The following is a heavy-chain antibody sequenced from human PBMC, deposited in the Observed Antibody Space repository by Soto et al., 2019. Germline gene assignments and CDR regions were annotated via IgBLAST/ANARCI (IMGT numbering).Heavy chain of an antibody. D-gene: IGHD2-2*01. J-gene: IGHJ4*02. CDR2: IYYSGST. Sequence: SETLSLTCTVSGGSVSSGSYYWSWIRQPPGKGLEWIGYIYYSGSTNYNPSLKSRVTISVDTSKNQFSLKLSSVTAADTAVYYCARALALSTSFDYWGQGTLVTVS. CDR3: ARALALSTSFDY. CDR1: GGSVSSGSYY. V-gene: IGHV4-61*01.